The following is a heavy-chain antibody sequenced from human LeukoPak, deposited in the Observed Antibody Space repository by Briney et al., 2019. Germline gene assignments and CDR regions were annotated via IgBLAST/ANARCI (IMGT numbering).Heavy chain of an antibody. Sequence: GESLKISCKGSGYSFTSYWIGWVRQMPGKGLEWMGIIYPGDSDTRCSPSFQGQVTISADKSISPAYLQWSSLKASDTAMYYCARHGAHITIFGVARTRPSYNWFDPWGQGTLVTVSS. CDR2: IYPGDSDT. J-gene: IGHJ5*02. CDR3: ARHGAHITIFGVARTRPSYNWFDP. CDR1: GYSFTSYW. V-gene: IGHV5-51*01. D-gene: IGHD3-3*01.